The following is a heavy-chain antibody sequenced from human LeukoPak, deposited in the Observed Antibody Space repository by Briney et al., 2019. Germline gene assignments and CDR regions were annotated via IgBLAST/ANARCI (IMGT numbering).Heavy chain of an antibody. D-gene: IGHD4-23*01. V-gene: IGHV4-59*01. CDR2: IYYSGST. J-gene: IGHJ4*02. CDR1: GGSISSYY. Sequence: SETLSLTCTVSGGSISSYYWSWIRQPPGKGLEWIGYIYYSGSTNYNPSLKSRVTISVDTSKNQFSLKLSSVTAADTAVYYCARGGYGGNGADYWGQGTLVTVSS. CDR3: ARGGYGGNGADY.